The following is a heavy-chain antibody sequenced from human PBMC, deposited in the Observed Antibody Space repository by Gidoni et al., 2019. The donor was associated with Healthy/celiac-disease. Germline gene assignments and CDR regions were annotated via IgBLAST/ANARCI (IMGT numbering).Heavy chain of an antibody. J-gene: IGHJ3*02. CDR3: AKDFRHAFDI. CDR1: GVTFSSYG. V-gene: IGHV3-30*18. CDR2: ISYDGSNK. Sequence: QVQLVESGGGVVQPGRSLRLSCAASGVTFSSYGMHWVRQAPGKGLEWVSVISYDGSNKYYADSVKGRFTISRDNSKNTLYLQMNSLRAEDTAVYYCAKDFRHAFDIWGQGTMVTVSS.